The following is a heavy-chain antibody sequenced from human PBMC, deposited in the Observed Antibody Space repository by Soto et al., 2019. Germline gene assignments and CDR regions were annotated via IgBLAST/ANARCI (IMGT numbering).Heavy chain of an antibody. CDR1: GGSISSVGYY. Sequence: SETLSLTCTVSGGSISSVGYYWSWIRQHPGKGLEWIGYIYYSGSTYYNPSLKSRVTISVDTSKNQFSLKLSSVTAADTAVYYCARDSWSWFDPWGQGTLVTVSS. J-gene: IGHJ5*02. V-gene: IGHV4-31*03. D-gene: IGHD3-3*01. CDR3: ARDSWSWFDP. CDR2: IYYSGST.